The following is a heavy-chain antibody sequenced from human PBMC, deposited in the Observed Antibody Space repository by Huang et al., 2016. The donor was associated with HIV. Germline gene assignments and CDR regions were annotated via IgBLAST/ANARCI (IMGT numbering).Heavy chain of an antibody. CDR2: VRSKGCGGAA. Sequence: QLVESGGDSVQSGRSLRLSCSGSGFIFNDFAINWFRQSPGKGLEWIGFVRSKGCGGAAKNAPSVKDRFTVSRDEAKNVAFLQMDNLQVDDTAIYYCSPSGDDYFYFYMDVWGNGTTVIVS. V-gene: IGHV3-49*03. D-gene: IGHD4-17*01. J-gene: IGHJ6*03. CDR1: GFIFNDFA. CDR3: SPSGDDYFYFYMDV.